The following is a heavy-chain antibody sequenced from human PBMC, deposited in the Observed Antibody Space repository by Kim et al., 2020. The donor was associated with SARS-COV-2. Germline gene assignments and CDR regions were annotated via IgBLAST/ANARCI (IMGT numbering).Heavy chain of an antibody. D-gene: IGHD6-13*01. V-gene: IGHV3-33*01. J-gene: IGHJ4*02. CDR1: GFTFSSYG. CDR2: IWYDGSNK. Sequence: GGSLRLSCAASGFTFSSYGMHWVRQAPGKGLEWVAVIWYDGSNKYYADSVKGRFTISRDNSKNTLYLQMNSLRAEDTAVYYCARSMTSYSSSWYYFDYWGQGTLVTVSS. CDR3: ARSMTSYSSSWYYFDY.